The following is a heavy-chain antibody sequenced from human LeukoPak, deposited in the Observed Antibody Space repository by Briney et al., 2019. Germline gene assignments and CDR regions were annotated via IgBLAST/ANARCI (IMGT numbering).Heavy chain of an antibody. J-gene: IGHJ3*02. CDR1: GDSISSGGYN. V-gene: IGHV4-31*03. CDR2: IYHSGST. Sequence: SQTLSLTCTVSGDSISSGGYNWSWIRQHPGQGLEWIGYIYHSGSTYYNPSLKSRVTMSVDTSKNQFSLKLSSVTAADTAVYYCARDQTVIDPYDAFDIWGQGTMVTVSS. CDR3: ARDQTVIDPYDAFDI. D-gene: IGHD3-22*01.